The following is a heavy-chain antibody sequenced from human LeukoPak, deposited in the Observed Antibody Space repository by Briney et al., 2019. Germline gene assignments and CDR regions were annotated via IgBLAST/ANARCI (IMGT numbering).Heavy chain of an antibody. Sequence: AGGSLRLSCEVSGFTFSSYHMNWVRQAPGKGLEWVGFIRSKAYGGTTEYAASVKGRFTISRDDSKSIAYLQMNSLKIEDTAVYYCTGSFGELTFFDYWGQGTLVTVSS. CDR2: IRSKAYGGTT. V-gene: IGHV3-49*04. D-gene: IGHD3-10*01. CDR3: TGSFGELTFFDY. CDR1: GFTFSSYH. J-gene: IGHJ4*02.